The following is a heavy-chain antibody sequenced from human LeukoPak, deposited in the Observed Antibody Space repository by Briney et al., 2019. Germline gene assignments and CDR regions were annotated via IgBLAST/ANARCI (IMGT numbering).Heavy chain of an antibody. CDR2: INSDGIII. CDR1: GFTFSSYW. D-gene: IGHD4-17*01. Sequence: GGSLRLSCAASGFTFSSYWMHWVRQAPGKGLVWVSRINSDGIIISSANSVNGRFTISRNNAKNTLYLQMNSLRAEDTAVYYCARRGTTAIDYWGQGALVTVSS. CDR3: ARRGTTAIDY. V-gene: IGHV3-74*01. J-gene: IGHJ4*02.